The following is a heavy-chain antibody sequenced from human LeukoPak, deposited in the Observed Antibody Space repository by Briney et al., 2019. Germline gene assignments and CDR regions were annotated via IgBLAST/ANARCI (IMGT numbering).Heavy chain of an antibody. V-gene: IGHV3-21*01. Sequence: GGSLRLSCAASGFTFSRYWMNWVRQAPGKGLEWVSSISSSSNYIYYADSVKGRFTISRDNAKNSLYLQMNSLRAEDTAVYYCARDRGGIAAGAWDYWGQGTLVTVPS. CDR1: GFTFSRYW. CDR3: ARDRGGIAAGAWDY. J-gene: IGHJ4*02. D-gene: IGHD6-13*01. CDR2: ISSSSNYI.